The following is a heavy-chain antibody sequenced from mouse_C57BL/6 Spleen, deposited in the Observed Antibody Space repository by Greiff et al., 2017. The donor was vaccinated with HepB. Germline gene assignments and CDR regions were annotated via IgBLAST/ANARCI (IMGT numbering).Heavy chain of an antibody. D-gene: IGHD3-1*01. V-gene: IGHV1-64*01. CDR3: ARSGGQGDFDD. J-gene: IGHJ2*01. CDR2: IHPNSGST. Sequence: VQLQPPGAELVKPGASVKLSCKASGYTFTSYWMHWVKQRPGQGLEWIGMIHPNSGSTNYNETFKSQATLTVDKSSSTAYMQLSSLTSEDAAVDYCARSGGQGDFDDWGQGTTLTVSS. CDR1: GYTFTSYW.